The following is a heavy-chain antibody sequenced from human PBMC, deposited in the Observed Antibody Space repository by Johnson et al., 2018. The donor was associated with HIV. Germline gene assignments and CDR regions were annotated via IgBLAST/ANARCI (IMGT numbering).Heavy chain of an antibody. CDR3: ARGSYYDSSGDAFDI. V-gene: IGHV3-30*14. J-gene: IGHJ3*02. D-gene: IGHD3-22*01. CDR1: GFTFNSYI. CDR2: ISHAVNHK. Sequence: QEQLVESGGGVVRPGRSLRLSCAASGFTFNSYILHWVRQAPGKGLEWVAAISHAVNHKFSADSVQGRFTLSRDNSMNTLYLQMNSLRAEDTAVYYCARGSYYDSSGDAFDIWGQGTMVTVSS.